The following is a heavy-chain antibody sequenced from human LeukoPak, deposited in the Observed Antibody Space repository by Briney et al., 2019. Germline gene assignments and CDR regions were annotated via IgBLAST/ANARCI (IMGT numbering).Heavy chain of an antibody. CDR1: GASISSYY. D-gene: IGHD3-22*01. V-gene: IGHV4-59*01. CDR3: ARFYDRSGPHFDY. CDR2: MHYSGST. J-gene: IGHJ4*02. Sequence: SGTLSLTCTVSGASISSYYWSWIRQPPGKGLEWIGDMHYSGSTNYNPSLKSRVTISVDTSKNQFSLKLSSVTAADTAVYYCARFYDRSGPHFDYWGQGTLVTVSS.